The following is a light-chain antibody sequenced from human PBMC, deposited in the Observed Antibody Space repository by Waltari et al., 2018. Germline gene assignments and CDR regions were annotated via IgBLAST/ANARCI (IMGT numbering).Light chain of an antibody. CDR2: GAS. J-gene: IGKJ1*01. V-gene: IGKV3-15*01. CDR3: QQYNTCPPWT. Sequence: ETVMTQSPATLSVSPGESATLSCRTSQTVSSNLAWYQQKPGQAPRLLIYGASIRATGVPARFSGSGSGTQFTLTIHSLQSEDFAIYYCQQYNTCPPWTFGQGTKVDIK. CDR1: QTVSSN.